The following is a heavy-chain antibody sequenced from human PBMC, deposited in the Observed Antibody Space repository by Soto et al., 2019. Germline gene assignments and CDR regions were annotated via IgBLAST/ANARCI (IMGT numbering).Heavy chain of an antibody. Sequence: SETLSLTCTVSGGSISSYYRSWIRQPPGKGLEWIGYIYYSGSTNYNPSLKSRVTISVDTSKNQFSLKLSSVSAADTAVYYCARRPHAFDYWGQGTLVTVSS. CDR1: GGSISSYY. V-gene: IGHV4-59*08. CDR2: IYYSGST. J-gene: IGHJ4*02. CDR3: ARRPHAFDY.